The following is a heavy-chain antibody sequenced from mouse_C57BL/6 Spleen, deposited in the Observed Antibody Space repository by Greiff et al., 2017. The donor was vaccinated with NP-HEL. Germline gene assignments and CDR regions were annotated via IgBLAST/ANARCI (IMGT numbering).Heavy chain of an antibody. Sequence: EVQLVESGGGLVKPGGSLKLSCAASGFTFSSYAMSWVRQTPEKRLEWVATISDGGSYTYYPDNVKGRFTISRDNAKNNLYLQMSHLKSEDTAMYYCAREGRNFDYWGQGTTLTVSS. CDR3: AREGRNFDY. V-gene: IGHV5-4*01. CDR1: GFTFSSYA. J-gene: IGHJ2*01. CDR2: ISDGGSYT.